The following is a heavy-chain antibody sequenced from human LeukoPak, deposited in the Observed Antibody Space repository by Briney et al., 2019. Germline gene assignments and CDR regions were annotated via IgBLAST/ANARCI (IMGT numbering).Heavy chain of an antibody. J-gene: IGHJ3*02. CDR3: AIHEGTFDI. CDR2: INHSGST. Sequence: SETLSLTCAVYGGSFSGYYWSWIRQPPGKGLEWIGEINHSGSTNYNPSLKSRVTKSVDTSKKQFSLKLRSVTAADTAVYYCAIHEGTFDIWGQGTMVTVSS. CDR1: GGSFSGYY. V-gene: IGHV4-34*01.